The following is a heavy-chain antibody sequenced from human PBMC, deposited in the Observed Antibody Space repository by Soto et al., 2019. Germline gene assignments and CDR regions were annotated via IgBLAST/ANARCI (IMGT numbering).Heavy chain of an antibody. J-gene: IGHJ6*02. Sequence: QVQLVESGGGEVQPGRSLTISCAASGFTFSTYGMHWVRQTPGKGLERVAVISYDGTNKFYSDSVKGRFTISGDNFKNKLTLQMNSLRADDTAVYSCAKDLQSYGDYDYYCYGMDVWGLGTRVTVSS. CDR1: GFTFSTYG. CDR2: ISYDGTNK. V-gene: IGHV3-30*18. CDR3: AKDLQSYGDYDYYCYGMDV. D-gene: IGHD4-17*01.